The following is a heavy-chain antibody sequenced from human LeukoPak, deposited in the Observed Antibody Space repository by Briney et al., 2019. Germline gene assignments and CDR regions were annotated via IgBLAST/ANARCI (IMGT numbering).Heavy chain of an antibody. CDR3: ARHGGPRNYYDSSGYPFDY. V-gene: IGHV5-51*01. Sequence: GESLKISCKGSGYSFTSYWIGWVRQMPGKGLEWMGIIYPGDSDTRYSPSFQGQVTISAGKSISTAYLQWSSLKASDTAMYYCARHGGPRNYYDSSGYPFDYWGQGTLVTVSS. CDR2: IYPGDSDT. CDR1: GYSFTSYW. D-gene: IGHD3-22*01. J-gene: IGHJ4*02.